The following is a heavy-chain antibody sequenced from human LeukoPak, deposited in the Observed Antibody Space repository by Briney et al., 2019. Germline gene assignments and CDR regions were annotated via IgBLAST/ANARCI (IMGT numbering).Heavy chain of an antibody. Sequence: PGGSLRLSCAASGFTFSDYYMSWIRQAPGKGLERVSYISSSGSTIYYADSVRGRFTISRDNAKNSLYLQMNSLRAEDTAVYYCARDISPRFGELSSLSASFDYWGQGTLVTVSS. V-gene: IGHV3-11*01. CDR1: GFTFSDYY. J-gene: IGHJ4*02. CDR2: ISSSGSTI. D-gene: IGHD3-10*01. CDR3: ARDISPRFGELSSLSASFDY.